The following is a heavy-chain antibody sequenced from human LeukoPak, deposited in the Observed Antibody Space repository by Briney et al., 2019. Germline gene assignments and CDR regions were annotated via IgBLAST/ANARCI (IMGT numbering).Heavy chain of an antibody. CDR2: ISGSGSST. D-gene: IGHD1-7*01. V-gene: IGHV3-23*01. CDR1: GFTFNSYA. Sequence: LPGGSLRLSCAASGFTFNSYAMSWVRQAPGKGLEWVSGISGSGSSTYYADSVKGRFTISRDNSKNTLYLQINSLRAEDTAVYYCAKPQLGAGTTRGVDYWGQGTLVTVSS. J-gene: IGHJ4*02. CDR3: AKPQLGAGTTRGVDY.